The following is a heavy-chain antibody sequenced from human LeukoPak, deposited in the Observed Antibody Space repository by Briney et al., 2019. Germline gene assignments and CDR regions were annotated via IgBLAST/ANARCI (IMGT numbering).Heavy chain of an antibody. V-gene: IGHV1-69*04. D-gene: IGHD4-17*01. J-gene: IGHJ3*02. CDR1: GGTFSSYA. Sequence: ASVKVSCKASGGTFSSYAISWVRQAPGQGLEWMGRIIPILGIANYAQKFQGRVTITADKSTSTAYVELSSLRSEDTAVYYCARDRGDPRGAFDIWGQGTMVTVSS. CDR2: IIPILGIA. CDR3: ARDRGDPRGAFDI.